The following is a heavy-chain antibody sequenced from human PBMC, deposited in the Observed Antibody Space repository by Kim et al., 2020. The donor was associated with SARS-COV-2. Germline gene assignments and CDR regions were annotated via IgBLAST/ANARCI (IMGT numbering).Heavy chain of an antibody. CDR3: ARPGYYYGSGSPGGAFDI. J-gene: IGHJ3*02. V-gene: IGHV4-39*07. D-gene: IGHD3-10*01. CDR1: GGSISSSSYY. CDR2: IYYSGST. Sequence: SETLSLTCTVSGGSISSSSYYWGWIRQPPGKGLEWIGSIYYSGSTYYNPSLKSRVTISVDTSKNQFSLKLSSVTAADTAVYYCARPGYYYGSGSPGGAFDIWGQGTMVTVSS.